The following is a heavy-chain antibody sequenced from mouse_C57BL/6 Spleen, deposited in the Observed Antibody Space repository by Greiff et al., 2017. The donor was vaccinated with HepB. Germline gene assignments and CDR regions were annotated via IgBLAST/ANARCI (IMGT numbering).Heavy chain of an antibody. Sequence: VKLMESGPGLVAPSQSLSITCTVSGFSLTSYGVHWVRQPPGKGLEWLVVIWSDGSTTYNSALKSRLSISKDNSKSQVFLKMNSLQTDDTAMYYCARHRDYYGSRYDYAMDYWGQGTSVTVSS. CDR1: GFSLTSYG. CDR2: IWSDGST. J-gene: IGHJ4*01. CDR3: ARHRDYYGSRYDYAMDY. V-gene: IGHV2-6-1*01. D-gene: IGHD1-1*01.